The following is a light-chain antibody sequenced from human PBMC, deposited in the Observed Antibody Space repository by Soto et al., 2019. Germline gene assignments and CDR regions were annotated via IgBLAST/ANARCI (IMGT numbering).Light chain of an antibody. CDR1: QDIGKN. V-gene: IGKV1-16*01. CDR3: QQYYSYPLT. CDR2: AAS. J-gene: IGKJ5*01. Sequence: DIQMTQSPSTLSASVGDRVTITCQASQDIGKNLNWYQQKPGKAPKLLIYAASTLQSGVPSRFSGSGSGTDFTLTISCLQSEDFATYYCQQYYSYPLTFGQGTRLEIK.